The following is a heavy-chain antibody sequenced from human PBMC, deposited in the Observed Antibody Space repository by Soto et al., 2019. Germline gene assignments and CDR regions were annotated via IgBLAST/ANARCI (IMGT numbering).Heavy chain of an antibody. Sequence: GGSLRLSCAASGFTFSSYGMHWVRQAPGKGLEWVAVISFDVSNKYYADSVKGRFTTSRDNSKNTLYLQMNSLRAEDTAVYYCAKDSSGYLYFFDYWGQGTLVTVPS. J-gene: IGHJ4*02. D-gene: IGHD3-22*01. CDR1: GFTFSSYG. CDR2: ISFDVSNK. V-gene: IGHV3-30*18. CDR3: AKDSSGYLYFFDY.